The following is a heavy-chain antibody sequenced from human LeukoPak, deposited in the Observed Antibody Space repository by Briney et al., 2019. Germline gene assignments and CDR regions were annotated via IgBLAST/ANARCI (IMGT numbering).Heavy chain of an antibody. Sequence: GRSLRLSCAASGFTFSSYGMHWVRQAPGKGLEWVAVIWYDGSNKYYADSVKGRFTISRDNSKNTLYLQMNSLRAEDTAVYYCAREDGYNPLDYWGQGTLVTVSS. CDR1: GFTFSSYG. D-gene: IGHD5-24*01. CDR3: AREDGYNPLDY. J-gene: IGHJ4*02. V-gene: IGHV3-30*19. CDR2: IWYDGSNK.